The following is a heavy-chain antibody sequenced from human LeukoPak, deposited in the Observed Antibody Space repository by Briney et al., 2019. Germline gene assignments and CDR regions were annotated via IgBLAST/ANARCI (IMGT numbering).Heavy chain of an antibody. J-gene: IGHJ6*03. CDR2: INPNSGDT. CDR3: ARDWRGYYYYLNV. V-gene: IGHV1-2*02. CDR1: GYTFTGFY. Sequence: GASMKVSCKASGYTFTGFYIHWVRQAPGQGLEWMGWINPNSGDTNYAQKFQGRVTMTRDTSISTAYMELSSLRSDDTAVYYCARDWRGYYYYLNVWGKGTTVTISS.